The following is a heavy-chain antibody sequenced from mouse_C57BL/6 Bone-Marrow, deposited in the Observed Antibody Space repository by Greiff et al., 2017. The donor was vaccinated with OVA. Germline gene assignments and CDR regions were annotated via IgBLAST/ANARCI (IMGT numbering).Heavy chain of an antibody. CDR2: IHPSDSYT. CDR1: GYTFTSYW. CDR3: EICPLSSMVPHFDY. Sequence: QVQLQQPGAELVKPGASVKVSCKASGYTFTSYWMHWVKQRPGQGLEWIGRIHPSDSYTNYNQKFKGKATLTVDKSSSTAYMQLSSLTSEDSAVSYCEICPLSSMVPHFDYWGQGTTLTVSS. V-gene: IGHV1-74*01. D-gene: IGHD2-10*02. J-gene: IGHJ2*01.